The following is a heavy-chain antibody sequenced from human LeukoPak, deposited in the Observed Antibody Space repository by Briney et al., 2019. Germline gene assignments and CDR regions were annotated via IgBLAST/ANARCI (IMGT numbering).Heavy chain of an antibody. D-gene: IGHD6-13*01. CDR3: ASSLTLSSSWYPYYFDY. CDR2: INAGNGNT. V-gene: IGHV1-3*01. CDR1: GYTFTGYY. Sequence: ASVKVSCKASGYTFTGYYMHWVRQAPGQGLEWMGWINAGNGNTKYSQKFQGRVTITRDTSASTAYMELSSLRSEDTAVYYCASSLTLSSSWYPYYFDYWGQGTLVTVSS. J-gene: IGHJ4*02.